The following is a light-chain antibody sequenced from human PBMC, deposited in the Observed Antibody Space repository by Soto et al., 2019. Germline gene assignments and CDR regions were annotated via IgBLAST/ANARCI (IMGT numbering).Light chain of an antibody. J-gene: IGKJ1*01. CDR1: QSVISRY. Sequence: EIVLTQSPGTLSLSPGERATLSCRASQSVISRYLAWYQQKPGQAPRLLIYGTSNRATGIPDRFSGSGSGTDFTLTISRLEPEDFAVYYCQQYGSSPTFGQGTKVDIK. CDR2: GTS. CDR3: QQYGSSPT. V-gene: IGKV3-20*01.